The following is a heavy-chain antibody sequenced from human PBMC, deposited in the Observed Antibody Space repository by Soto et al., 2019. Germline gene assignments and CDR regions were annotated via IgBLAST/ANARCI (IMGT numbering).Heavy chain of an antibody. V-gene: IGHV3-21*01. J-gene: IGHJ6*02. Sequence: GGSLRLSCAASGFTFSSYSMNWVRQAPGKGLEWVSSISSSSSYIYYADSVKGRFTISRDNAKNSLYLQMNSLRAEDTAVYYCARDQGGYCSGGSCYSGYYYYGMDVWGQGTTVTVSS. CDR1: GFTFSSYS. CDR3: ARDQGGYCSGGSCYSGYYYYGMDV. D-gene: IGHD2-15*01. CDR2: ISSSSSYI.